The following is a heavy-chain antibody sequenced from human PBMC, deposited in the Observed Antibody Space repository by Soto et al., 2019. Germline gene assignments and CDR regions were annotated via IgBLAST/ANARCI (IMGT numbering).Heavy chain of an antibody. CDR2: IFLNDEK. J-gene: IGHJ4*02. CDR1: GFSLSNARMG. D-gene: IGHD3-10*01. V-gene: IGHV2-26*01. Sequence: QVTLKESGPVLVKPTETLTLTCTVSGFSLSNARMGVSWIRQPPGKALEWLAHIFLNDEKSYSTSLKSRLTISKDTSKSQVVLTMTNMDPVDTATYYCARMGEYYYGSGPYFDYWGQGTLVTVSS. CDR3: ARMGEYYYGSGPYFDY.